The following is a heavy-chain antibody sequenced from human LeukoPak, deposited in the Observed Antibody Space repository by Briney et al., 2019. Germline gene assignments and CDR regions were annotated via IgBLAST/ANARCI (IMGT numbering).Heavy chain of an antibody. J-gene: IGHJ6*02. V-gene: IGHV3-33*08. CDR2: IWYDGSNK. CDR3: ARGSIAVSPYGMDV. Sequence: GGSLRLSCAASGFTFSNYGMHWVRQAPGKGLEWVAVIWYDGSNKYYADSVKGRFTISRDNSKKTLYLQMNSLRVEDTAVYYCARGSIAVSPYGMDVWGQGTTVTVSS. CDR1: GFTFSNYG. D-gene: IGHD6-19*01.